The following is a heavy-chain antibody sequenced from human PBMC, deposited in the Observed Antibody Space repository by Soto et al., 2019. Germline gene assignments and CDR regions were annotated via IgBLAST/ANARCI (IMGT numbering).Heavy chain of an antibody. D-gene: IGHD3-10*01. V-gene: IGHV4-30-4*01. Sequence: PSETLSLTCTVSGGSISSGDYYWSWIRQPPGKGLEWIGYIYYSGSTYYNPSLKSRVTISVDTSKNQFSLKLSSVTAADTAVYYCARVPEEYYFDYWGQGTLVTVSS. CDR3: ARVPEEYYFDY. CDR1: GGSISSGDYY. CDR2: IYYSGST. J-gene: IGHJ4*02.